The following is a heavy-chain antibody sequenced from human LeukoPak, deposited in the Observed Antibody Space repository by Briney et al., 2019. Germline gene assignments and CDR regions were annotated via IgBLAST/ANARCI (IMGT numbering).Heavy chain of an antibody. CDR3: ARGRTGENTYVGGYYYMDV. V-gene: IGHV4-34*01. J-gene: IGHJ6*03. D-gene: IGHD4-17*01. CDR1: GGSFSGYS. Sequence: PSETLSLTCAVFGGSFSGYSWTWIRQPPGKGLEWIGKISDSGSANYNPSLKSRVTISVHASGNKFSLELGSAAAADTAVYYCARGRTGENTYVGGYYYMDVWGKGTTVIVSS. CDR2: ISDSGSA.